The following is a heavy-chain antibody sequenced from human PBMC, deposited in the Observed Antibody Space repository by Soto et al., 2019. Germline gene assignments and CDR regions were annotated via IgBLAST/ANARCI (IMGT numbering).Heavy chain of an antibody. CDR1: GYTFTGYY. CDR3: ARDSTVTTSGYYGMDV. CDR2: INPNSGGT. D-gene: IGHD4-17*01. Sequence: ASVKVSCKASGYTFTGYYMHWVRQAPGQGLEWMGWINPNSGGTNYAQKFQGWVTMTRDTSISTAYMELSRLRSEDTAVYYCARDSTVTTSGYYGMDVWGQGTTVTVSS. V-gene: IGHV1-2*04. J-gene: IGHJ6*02.